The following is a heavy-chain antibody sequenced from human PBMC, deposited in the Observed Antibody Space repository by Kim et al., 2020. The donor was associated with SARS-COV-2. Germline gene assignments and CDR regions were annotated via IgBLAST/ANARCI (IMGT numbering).Heavy chain of an antibody. CDR2: INHSGST. D-gene: IGHD3-16*01. Sequence: SETLSLTCAVYGGSFSGYYWSWIRQPPGKGLEWIGEINHSGSTNYNPSLKSRVTISVDTSKNQFSLKLSSVTAADTAVYYCARPTYDYVWGSYAGRYLDIWGQGTMVTVSS. CDR3: ARPTYDYVWGSYAGRYLDI. CDR1: GGSFSGYY. J-gene: IGHJ3*02. V-gene: IGHV4-34*01.